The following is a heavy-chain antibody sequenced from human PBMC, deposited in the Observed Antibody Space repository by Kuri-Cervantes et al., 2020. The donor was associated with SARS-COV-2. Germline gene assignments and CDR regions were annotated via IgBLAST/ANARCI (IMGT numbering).Heavy chain of an antibody. Sequence: GESLKISCAASGFTFSDYYMSWIRQAPGKGLEWVSYISSSGSTIYYADSVKGRFTISRDNAKNSLYLQMNSLRAEDTAVYYCARDERYCSGGSCYSEAGNWFDPWSQGTLVTVSS. D-gene: IGHD2-15*01. J-gene: IGHJ5*02. CDR1: GFTFSDYY. V-gene: IGHV3-11*04. CDR3: ARDERYCSGGSCYSEAGNWFDP. CDR2: ISSSGSTI.